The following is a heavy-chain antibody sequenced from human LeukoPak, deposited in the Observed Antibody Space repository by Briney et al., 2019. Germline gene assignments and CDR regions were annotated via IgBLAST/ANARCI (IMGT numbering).Heavy chain of an antibody. CDR3: ARSGQWELLLGYFDY. CDR1: DGSFSGYY. V-gene: IGHV4-34*01. J-gene: IGHJ4*02. Sequence: SETLSLTCTVYDGSFSGYYWSWIRKRPGKGLKWIGEINHSGSTNYNPSLKSRVTMSVDTSKNQFSLKLSSVTAADTAVYYCARSGQWELLLGYFDYWGQGTLVTVSS. CDR2: INHSGST. D-gene: IGHD1-26*01.